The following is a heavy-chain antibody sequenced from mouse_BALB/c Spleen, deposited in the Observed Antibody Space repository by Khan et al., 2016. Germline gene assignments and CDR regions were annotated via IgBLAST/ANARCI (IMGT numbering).Heavy chain of an antibody. CDR2: ISSGSSAI. CDR1: GFTFSSFG. V-gene: IGHV5-17*02. J-gene: IGHJ2*01. Sequence: EVELVESGGGLVQPGGSRKLSCAASGFTFSSFGMHWVRQAPEKGPEWVAFISSGSSAIYYADTVKGRFTISRDNPKNTLFLQMTSLRSEDTAMYYCGRGDYWGQGTTLTVSS. CDR3: GRGDY.